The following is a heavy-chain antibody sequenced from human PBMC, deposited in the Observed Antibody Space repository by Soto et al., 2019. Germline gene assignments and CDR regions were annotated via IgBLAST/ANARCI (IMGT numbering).Heavy chain of an antibody. CDR2: IIPILGIA. Sequence: SVKVSCKASGGTFSSYTISWVRQAPGQGLEWMGRIIPILGIANYAQKFQGRVTITADKSTSTAYMELSSLRSEDTAVYYCGGDQGKSSSMDYYRGVWGKGTRVTVP. V-gene: IGHV1-69*04. D-gene: IGHD6-6*01. CDR1: GGTFSSYT. CDR3: GGDQGKSSSMDYYRGV. J-gene: IGHJ6*03.